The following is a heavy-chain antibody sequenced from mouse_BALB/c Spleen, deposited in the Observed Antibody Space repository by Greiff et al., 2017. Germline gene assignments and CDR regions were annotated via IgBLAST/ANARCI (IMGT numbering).Heavy chain of an antibody. D-gene: IGHD1-2*01. J-gene: IGHJ2*01. CDR3: VRDRGYGYSYYFDY. CDR2: IWTGGGT. V-gene: IGHV2-9-2*01. CDR1: GFSLTSYD. Sequence: VKLMESGPGLVAPSQSLSITCTVSGFSLTSYDISWIRQPPGKGLEWLGVIWTGGGTNYNSAFMSRLSISKDNSKSQVFLKMNSLQTDDTAIYYCVRDRGYGYSYYFDYWGQGTTLTVSS.